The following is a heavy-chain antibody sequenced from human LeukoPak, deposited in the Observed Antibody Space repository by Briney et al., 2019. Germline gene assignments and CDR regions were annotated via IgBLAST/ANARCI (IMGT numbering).Heavy chain of an antibody. D-gene: IGHD3-22*01. J-gene: IGHJ5*02. CDR1: GGTFSSYV. CDR3: ATKYYHDTGAYFGPEFDP. Sequence: GASVKVSCKASGGTFSSYVFNWVRQAPGQGLEWMGGIIPMFGEAYYAQSFQGRVTVSADKSTSTVYVELRSLRSEDTAVYYCATKYYHDTGAYFGPEFDPWRQGTLVTVSS. CDR2: IIPMFGEA. V-gene: IGHV1-69*06.